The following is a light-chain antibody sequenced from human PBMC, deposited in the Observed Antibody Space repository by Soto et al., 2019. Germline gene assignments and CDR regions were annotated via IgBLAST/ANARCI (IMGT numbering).Light chain of an antibody. CDR2: DAS. Sequence: EIVLTQSPATLSLPPGERATLSCRASQSISSYLAWYQQKPGQAPRLLIYDASKRATGIPARFSGSGSGTDFTLTISSLEPEDFAVYFCQQRSNWPWTFGQGTKVEIK. CDR1: QSISSY. CDR3: QQRSNWPWT. V-gene: IGKV3-11*01. J-gene: IGKJ1*01.